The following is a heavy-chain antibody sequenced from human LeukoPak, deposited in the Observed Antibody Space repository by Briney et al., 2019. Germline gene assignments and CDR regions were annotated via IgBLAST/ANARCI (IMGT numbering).Heavy chain of an antibody. Sequence: GGSLRLSCAASGFTFSSYSMNWVRQAPGKGLEWVSSISSSSSYIYYADSVKGRFTISRDNAMNTLYLQMNSLGAEDSALYYCTRDMQGSRLYLVGSQNDWGQGTLVTVSS. J-gene: IGHJ4*02. CDR2: ISSSSSYI. CDR3: TRDMQGSRLYLVGSQND. V-gene: IGHV3-21*01. D-gene: IGHD1-26*01. CDR1: GFTFSSYS.